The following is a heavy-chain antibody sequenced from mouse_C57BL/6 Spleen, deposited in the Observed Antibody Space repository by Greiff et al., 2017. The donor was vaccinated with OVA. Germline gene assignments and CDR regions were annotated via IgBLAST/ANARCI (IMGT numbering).Heavy chain of an antibody. CDR2: SRNKANDYTT. J-gene: IGHJ2*01. V-gene: IGHV7-1*01. CDR1: GFTFSDFY. Sequence: EVKLMESGGGLVQSGRSLRLSCATSGFTFSDFYMEWVRQAPGKGLEWIAASRNKANDYTTEYSASVKGRFIVSRDTSQSILYLQMNALRAEDTAIYYCARGPTGTSFDYWGQGTTLTVSS. CDR3: ARGPTGTSFDY. D-gene: IGHD4-1*02.